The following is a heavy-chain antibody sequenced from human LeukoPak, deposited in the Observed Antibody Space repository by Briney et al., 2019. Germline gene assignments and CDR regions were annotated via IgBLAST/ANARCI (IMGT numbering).Heavy chain of an antibody. D-gene: IGHD6-19*01. CDR2: INAGNGNT. J-gene: IGHJ4*02. CDR3: ARLGDSSGFDY. V-gene: IGHV1-3*01. Sequence: ASVKVSCKASGYTFTSYAMHWVRQSPGQRLEWMGWINAGNGNTKYSQKFQGRVTITRDTSASTAYMELSSLRSEDTAVYYCARLGDSSGFDYWGQGTLVTVSS. CDR1: GYTFTSYA.